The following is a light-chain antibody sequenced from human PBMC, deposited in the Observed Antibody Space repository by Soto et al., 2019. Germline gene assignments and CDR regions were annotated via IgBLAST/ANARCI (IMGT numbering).Light chain of an antibody. CDR1: QSLLHSNGYNY. CDR2: LGS. J-gene: IGKJ5*01. Sequence: DIVLNQSPLSLPVTPGEPASISCRSSQSLLHSNGYNYLDWYLQKPGQSPQLLIYLGSNRASGVPDRFSGSGSGTDFTLKISRVEAEDVGVYYCMQGTHWPTTFGQGTRLEIK. V-gene: IGKV2-28*01. CDR3: MQGTHWPTT.